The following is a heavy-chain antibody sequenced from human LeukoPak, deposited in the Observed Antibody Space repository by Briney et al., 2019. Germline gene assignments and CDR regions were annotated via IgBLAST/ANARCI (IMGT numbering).Heavy chain of an antibody. V-gene: IGHV3-21*01. Sequence: GGSLSPSCSASGFSFSSYSIDSVRHAPGGGLEWGSSISSSSSYIYYANSMNGRITIYRDHAKNSLYLQMNSLSPEDTAVYHCTRDPGYDDSSGYYYPQGDWYVDLWGRGTLVTVSS. CDR2: ISSSSSYI. CDR1: GFSFSSYS. J-gene: IGHJ2*01. D-gene: IGHD3-22*01. CDR3: TRDPGYDDSSGYYYPQGDWYVDL.